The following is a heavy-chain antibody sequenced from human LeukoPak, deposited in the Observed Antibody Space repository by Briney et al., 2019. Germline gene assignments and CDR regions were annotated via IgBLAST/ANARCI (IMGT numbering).Heavy chain of an antibody. D-gene: IGHD3-10*01. CDR3: AGNYGPYYFDY. V-gene: IGHV3-33*01. J-gene: IGHJ4*02. CDR1: GFTFSNYG. CDR2: IWYDGSNK. Sequence: PAGSLPLSCAASGFTFSNYGMHWVRQAPGKGLEWVAVIWYDGSNKYYADSVKGRFTISGDNSKNTLYLQMNSLRAEDTAVYCCAGNYGPYYFDYCGQRTVVADSS.